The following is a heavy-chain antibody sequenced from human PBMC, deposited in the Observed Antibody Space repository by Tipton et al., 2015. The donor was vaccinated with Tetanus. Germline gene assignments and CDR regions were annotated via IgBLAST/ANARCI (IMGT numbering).Heavy chain of an antibody. CDR2: ISGSGGST. V-gene: IGHV3-23*01. CDR1: GFTFSSYA. D-gene: IGHD4-17*01. CDR3: AKGTQVYPLTDYGDSSDYYGMDV. Sequence: CAASGFTFSSYAMSWVRQAPGKGLEWVSAISGSGGSTYYADSVKGRFTISRDNSKNTLYLQMNSLRAEDTAVYYCAKGTQVYPLTDYGDSSDYYGMDVWGQGTTVTVSS. J-gene: IGHJ6*02.